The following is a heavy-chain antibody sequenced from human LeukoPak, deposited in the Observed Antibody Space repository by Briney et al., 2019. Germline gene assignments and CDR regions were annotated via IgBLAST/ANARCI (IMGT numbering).Heavy chain of an antibody. V-gene: IGHV3-21*01. Sequence: GGSLRLSCTASGFTFSTYTINWVRQAPGKGLEWVSSISSSSYYIYYADSVKGRFTISRDNSKNTLYLQMNSLRAEDTAVYYCAKLPYSSSWYKALTYYYYMDVWGKGTTVTISS. D-gene: IGHD6-13*01. CDR1: GFTFSTYT. CDR3: AKLPYSSSWYKALTYYYYMDV. J-gene: IGHJ6*03. CDR2: ISSSSYYI.